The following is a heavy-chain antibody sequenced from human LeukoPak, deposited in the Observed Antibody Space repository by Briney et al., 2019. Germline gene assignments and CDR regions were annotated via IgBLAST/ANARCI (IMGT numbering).Heavy chain of an antibody. CDR1: GGSISSGGYY. D-gene: IGHD3-10*01. J-gene: IGHJ4*02. Sequence: PSQTLSLTCTVSGGSISSGGYYWTWIRQHPGEGLEWIGYVYYTGSTSYNPSLKSRLTISVDTSKNQFSLKLSSVTAADTAVYYCARDGGSGSPPWGQGTLVTVSS. CDR2: VYYTGST. V-gene: IGHV4-31*03. CDR3: ARDGGSGSPP.